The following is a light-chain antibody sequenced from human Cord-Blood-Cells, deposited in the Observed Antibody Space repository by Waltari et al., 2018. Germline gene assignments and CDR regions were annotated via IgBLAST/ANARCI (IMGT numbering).Light chain of an antibody. J-gene: IGKJ3*01. V-gene: IGKV6D-21*02. CDR3: HQSSSLPFT. Sequence: EILLTQSPDFQSAAPNEKVTITCRASPSSGSGLHWYQQKPDQSPKLLIKYASQSISGVPSRFSGSGSGTDFTLTINSLEAEDAAAYYCHQSSSLPFTFGPGTKVDIK. CDR1: PSSGSG. CDR2: YAS.